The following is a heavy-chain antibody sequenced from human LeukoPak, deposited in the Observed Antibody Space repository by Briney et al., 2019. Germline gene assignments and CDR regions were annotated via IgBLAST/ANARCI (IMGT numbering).Heavy chain of an antibody. D-gene: IGHD3-9*01. CDR1: GFTFSSYW. J-gene: IGHJ4*02. Sequence: GGSLRLSCAASGFTFSSYWMSWVRQAPGKGLEWVANIKQDGSEKYYVDSVKGRFTISRDNAKNSLYLQMNSLRAEDTAVYYCARDAGLRYFVLLGYWGQGTLVTVSS. CDR2: IKQDGSEK. CDR3: ARDAGLRYFVLLGY. V-gene: IGHV3-7*01.